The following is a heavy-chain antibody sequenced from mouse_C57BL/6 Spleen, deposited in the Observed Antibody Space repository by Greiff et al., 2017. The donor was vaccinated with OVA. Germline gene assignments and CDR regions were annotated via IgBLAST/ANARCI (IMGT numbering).Heavy chain of an antibody. CDR3: ARGDYSNYGDYAMDY. V-gene: IGHV1-81*01. CDR1: GYTFTSYG. D-gene: IGHD2-5*01. Sequence: VQGVESGAELARPGASVKLSCKASGYTFTSYGISWVKQRTGQGLEWIGEIYPRSGNTYYNEKFKGKATLTADKSSSTAYMELRSLTSEDSAVYFCARGDYSNYGDYAMDYWGQGTSVTVSS. CDR2: IYPRSGNT. J-gene: IGHJ4*01.